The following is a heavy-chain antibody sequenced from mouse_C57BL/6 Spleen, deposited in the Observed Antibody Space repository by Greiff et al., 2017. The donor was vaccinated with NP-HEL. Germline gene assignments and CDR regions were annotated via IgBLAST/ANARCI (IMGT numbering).Heavy chain of an antibody. Sequence: QVQLQQSGAELVKPGASVKMSCKASGYTFTSYWITWVKQRPGQGLEWIGDIYPGSGSTNYNEKFKSKATLTVDTSSSTAYMQLSSLTSEDSAVYYCAREAYYGSSYPYAMDYWGQGTSVTVSS. CDR3: AREAYYGSSYPYAMDY. D-gene: IGHD1-1*01. CDR1: GYTFTSYW. J-gene: IGHJ4*01. V-gene: IGHV1-55*01. CDR2: IYPGSGST.